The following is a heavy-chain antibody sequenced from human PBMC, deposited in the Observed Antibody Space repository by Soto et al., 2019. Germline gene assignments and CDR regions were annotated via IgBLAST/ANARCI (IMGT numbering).Heavy chain of an antibody. CDR2: IYYSGST. V-gene: IGHV4-59*08. CDR3: ASGYDFYYYMDV. Sequence: SETLSLTCTVSGGSISSYYWSWIRQPPGKGLEWIGYIYYSGSTNYNPSLKSRVTISVDTSKNQFSLKLSSVTAADTAVYYCASGYDFYYYMDVWGKGTTVTVSS. CDR1: GGSISSYY. J-gene: IGHJ6*03. D-gene: IGHD5-12*01.